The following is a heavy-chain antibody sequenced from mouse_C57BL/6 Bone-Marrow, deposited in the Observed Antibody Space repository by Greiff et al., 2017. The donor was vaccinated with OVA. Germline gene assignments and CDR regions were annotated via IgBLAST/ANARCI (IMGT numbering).Heavy chain of an antibody. CDR1: GIDFSRYW. D-gene: IGHD1-1*01. J-gene: IGHJ1*03. CDR2: INPDSSTI. CDR3: ARYYYGSSPYFDV. V-gene: IGHV4-1*01. Sequence: AASGIDFSRYWMSWVRRAPGKGLEWIGEINPDSSTINYAPSLKDKFIISRDNAKNTLYLQMSKVRSEDTALYYCARYYYGSSPYFDVWGTGTTVTVSS.